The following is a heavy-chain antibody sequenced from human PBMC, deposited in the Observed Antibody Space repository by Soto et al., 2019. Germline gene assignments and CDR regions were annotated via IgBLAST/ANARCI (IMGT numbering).Heavy chain of an antibody. D-gene: IGHD1-26*01. CDR1: GYTFTGHY. Sequence: ASVKVSCKASGYTFTGHYIHWVRQAPEQGPEWMGEIGPESGATRYAQRFQGRVTMTRDMSITTVYMELNNLSPDDTAVYYCGRGRSGHKNARFDTWGQGALVTVSS. J-gene: IGHJ4*02. CDR3: GRGRSGHKNARFDT. V-gene: IGHV1-2*02. CDR2: IGPESGAT.